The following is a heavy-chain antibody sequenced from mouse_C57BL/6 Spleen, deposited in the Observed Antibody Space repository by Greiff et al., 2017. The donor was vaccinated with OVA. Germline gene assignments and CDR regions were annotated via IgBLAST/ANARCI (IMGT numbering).Heavy chain of an antibody. Sequence: VQLQQPGAELVMPGASVKLSCKASGYTFTSYWMHWVKQRPGQGLEWIGEFDPSDSYTNYNQKFKGKSTLTVDKSSSTAYMQLSSLTSEDSAVYYCATYYSSDGGYWGQGTTLTVSS. CDR3: ATYYSSDGGY. CDR2: FDPSDSYT. V-gene: IGHV1-69*01. J-gene: IGHJ2*01. CDR1: GYTFTSYW. D-gene: IGHD2-5*01.